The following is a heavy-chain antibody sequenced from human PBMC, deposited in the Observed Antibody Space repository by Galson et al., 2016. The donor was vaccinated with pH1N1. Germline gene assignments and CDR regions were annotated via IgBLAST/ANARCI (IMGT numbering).Heavy chain of an antibody. CDR2: INQDGSRK. CDR1: GFIFSDYW. Sequence: LRLSCAASGFIFSDYWMSWVRQAPGKGLEWVAKINQDGSRKYYVDSMKGRCTISRDNAENSLSLQMNSLRVEDTALYYCATEDYYTSLYWGQGIPVTVSS. D-gene: IGHD1-26*01. V-gene: IGHV3-7*01. J-gene: IGHJ4*02. CDR3: ATEDYYTSLY.